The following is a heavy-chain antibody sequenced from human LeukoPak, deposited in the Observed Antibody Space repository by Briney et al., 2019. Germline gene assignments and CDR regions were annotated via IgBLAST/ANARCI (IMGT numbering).Heavy chain of an antibody. V-gene: IGHV3-48*04. CDR2: ISSSGSTI. CDR1: GFTFSHYG. D-gene: IGHD3-10*02. J-gene: IGHJ6*04. CDR3: AELGITMIGGV. Sequence: GGSLRLSCAASGFTFSHYGMHWVRQAPGKGLEWGSYISSSGSTIYYADSVKGRFTISRDNAKNSLYLQMNSLRAEDTAVYYCAELGITMIGGVWGKGTTVTISS.